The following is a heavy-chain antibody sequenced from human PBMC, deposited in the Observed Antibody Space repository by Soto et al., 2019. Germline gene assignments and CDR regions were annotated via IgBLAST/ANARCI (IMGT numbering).Heavy chain of an antibody. CDR1: DGSISSGGYY. V-gene: IGHV4-31*03. D-gene: IGHD2-15*01. CDR3: ARGYCSGGSCYRY. Sequence: QVQLQESGPGLVKPSQTLSLTCSVSDGSISSGGYYWTWIRQHPGKGLEWIGYIYNSGTTSYNPALKSRVXXSXDXXKNQFSLKLNSVTAADTAVYYCARGYCSGGSCYRYWGQGTLVTVSS. J-gene: IGHJ4*02. CDR2: IYNSGTT.